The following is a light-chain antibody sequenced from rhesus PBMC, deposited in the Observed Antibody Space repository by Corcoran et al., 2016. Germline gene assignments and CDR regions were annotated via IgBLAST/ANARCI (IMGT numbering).Light chain of an antibody. J-gene: IGKJ4*01. V-gene: IGKV3-17*03. CDR2: DAS. CDR3: PQDYSWPLT. Sequence: EIVMTQSPATLSLSPGERATLSCRASQSVSRRLAWYQQKPGQAPRLLIYDASRRATGIPDRCSGSGAGTEFTLTISSLEPEDVGVYYCPQDYSWPLTFGGGTKVEIK. CDR1: QSVSRR.